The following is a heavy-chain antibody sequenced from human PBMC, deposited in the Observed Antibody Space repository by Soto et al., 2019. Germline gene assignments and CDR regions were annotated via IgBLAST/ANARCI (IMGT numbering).Heavy chain of an antibody. CDR3: ARTRDGYNYGDAFDI. V-gene: IGHV6-1*01. D-gene: IGHD5-12*01. J-gene: IGHJ3*02. CDR1: VDSVSSNSAA. CDR2: TYYRSKWYN. Sequence: SQTLSLACAISVDSVSSNSAAWNCIRQSPSRGLEWLGRTYYRSKWYNDYAVSVKSRITINPDTSKNQFSLQLNPVTPEDTAVYYCARTRDGYNYGDAFDIWGQGTMVTVSS.